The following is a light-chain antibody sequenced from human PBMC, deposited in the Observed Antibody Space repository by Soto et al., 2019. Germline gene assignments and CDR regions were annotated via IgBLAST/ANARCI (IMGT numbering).Light chain of an antibody. J-gene: IGKJ1*01. CDR1: QSVSSSY. V-gene: IGKV3-20*01. Sequence: EIVLTQSPGTLSLSPGERATLSCMASQSVSSSYLAWYQQKPGQAPRLLIYGASSRATGIPDRFSGSGSGTDFTLTISRLEPEDFAVYYCQQYHSSPVTFGQGTKVDIK. CDR2: GAS. CDR3: QQYHSSPVT.